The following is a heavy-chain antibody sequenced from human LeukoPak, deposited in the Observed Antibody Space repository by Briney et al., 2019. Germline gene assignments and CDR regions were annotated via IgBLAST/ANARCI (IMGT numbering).Heavy chain of an antibody. CDR3: AREAARGRAY. J-gene: IGHJ4*02. D-gene: IGHD6-25*01. V-gene: IGHV3-21*01. CDR1: GFTFSSYS. CDR2: ISSSSSYI. Sequence: PGGSLRLSCTASGFTFSSYSMNWVRQAPGKGLEWVSSISSSSSYIYYADSVKGRFTISRDNAKNSLYLQMNSLRAEDTAVYYCAREAARGRAYWGQGTLVTVSS.